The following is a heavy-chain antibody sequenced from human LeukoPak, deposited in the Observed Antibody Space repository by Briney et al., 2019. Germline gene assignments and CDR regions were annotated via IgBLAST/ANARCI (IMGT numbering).Heavy chain of an antibody. CDR3: ASSQYYDSSGYPRTFDY. CDR2: INHSGST. J-gene: IGHJ4*02. D-gene: IGHD3-22*01. V-gene: IGHV4-34*01. CDR1: GGSFSGYY. Sequence: PWETLSLTCAVYGGSFSGYYWSWIRQPPGKGLEWIGEINHSGSTNYNPSLKSRVTISVDTSKNQFSLKLSSVTAADAAVYYCASSQYYDSSGYPRTFDYWGQGTPVTVSS.